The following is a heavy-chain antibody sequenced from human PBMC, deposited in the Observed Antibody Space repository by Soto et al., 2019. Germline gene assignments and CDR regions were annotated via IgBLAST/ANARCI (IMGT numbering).Heavy chain of an antibody. V-gene: IGHV4-39*01. Sequence: PSETLSLTCTVSGGSISSSSYYWGWIRQPPGKGLEWIGSIYYSGSTYYNPSLKSRVTISVDTSKNQFSLKLSSVTAADTAVYYCERHTYDSSGYIDYWGQGTLATVSS. J-gene: IGHJ4*02. CDR3: ERHTYDSSGYIDY. CDR1: GGSISSSSYY. CDR2: IYYSGST. D-gene: IGHD3-22*01.